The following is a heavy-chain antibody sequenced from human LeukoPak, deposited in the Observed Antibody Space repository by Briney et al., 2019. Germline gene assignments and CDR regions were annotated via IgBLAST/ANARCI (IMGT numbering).Heavy chain of an antibody. V-gene: IGHV1-8*01. CDR2: MNPDNGDT. CDR3: ARDHVGIVGAHYFDY. D-gene: IGHD1-26*01. CDR1: GYTFTTNH. J-gene: IGHJ4*02. Sequence: GASVKVSCKASGYTFTTNHINWVRQATGQGLEWMGWMNPDNGDTAYAQKFQGRVTMTRDTSISTAYMEPSRLRSDDTAVYYCARDHVGIVGAHYFDYWGQGTLVTVSS.